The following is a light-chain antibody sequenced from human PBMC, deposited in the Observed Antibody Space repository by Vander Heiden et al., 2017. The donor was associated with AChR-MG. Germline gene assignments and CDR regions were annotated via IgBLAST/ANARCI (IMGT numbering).Light chain of an antibody. CDR2: DAS. CDR1: QSISSW. CDR3: QQYYSYSGWT. Sequence: DIQMTQSPSTLSASVGDRVTITCRASQSISSWLAWYQQKPGKAPKLLIYDASSLESGVPSRFSGSGSGTEFTLTISSLQPDDFATYYCQQYYSYSGWTFGQGTKVEI. V-gene: IGKV1-5*01. J-gene: IGKJ1*01.